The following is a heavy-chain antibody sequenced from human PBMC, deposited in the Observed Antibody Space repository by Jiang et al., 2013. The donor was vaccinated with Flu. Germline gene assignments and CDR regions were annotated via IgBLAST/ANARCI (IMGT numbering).Heavy chain of an antibody. V-gene: IGHV1-3*01. D-gene: IGHD3-22*01. J-gene: IGHJ6*02. Sequence: GAEVKKPGASVKVSCKASGYTFTGYAMHWVRQAPGQRLEWMGWINAGNGNTKYSQKFQGRVTITRDTSASTAYMELSSLRSEDTAVYYCAVADYYDSSGYYPYYYYGMDVWGQGTTVTVSS. CDR3: AVADYYDSSGYYPYYYYGMDV. CDR2: INAGNGNT. CDR1: GYTFTGYA.